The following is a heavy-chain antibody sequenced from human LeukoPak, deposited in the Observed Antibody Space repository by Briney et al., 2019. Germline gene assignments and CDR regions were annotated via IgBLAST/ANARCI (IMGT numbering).Heavy chain of an antibody. V-gene: IGHV3-64*01. Sequence: PGGSLRLSCAASGFTFSSYWMSWVRQAPGKGLEYVSAISSNGGSTYYANSVKGRFTTSRDNSKNTLYLQMGSLRPEDMAVYFCARDNTLSAFDIWGQGTMVTVSS. CDR1: GFTFSSYW. CDR3: ARDNTLSAFDI. CDR2: ISSNGGST. J-gene: IGHJ3*02.